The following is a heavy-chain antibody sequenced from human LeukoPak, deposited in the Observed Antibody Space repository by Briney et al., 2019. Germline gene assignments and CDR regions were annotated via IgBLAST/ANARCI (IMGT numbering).Heavy chain of an antibody. CDR2: ISSSSSYI. CDR3: ARVSSMGAVYYFDY. J-gene: IGHJ4*02. Sequence: GGSLRLSCAASGFTFSSYSMNWVRQAPGKGLEWVSSISSSSSYIYYADSVKSRFTTSRDNAKNSLYLQMNSLRAEDTAVYYCARVSSMGAVYYFDYWGQGTLVTVSS. D-gene: IGHD1-26*01. CDR1: GFTFSSYS. V-gene: IGHV3-21*01.